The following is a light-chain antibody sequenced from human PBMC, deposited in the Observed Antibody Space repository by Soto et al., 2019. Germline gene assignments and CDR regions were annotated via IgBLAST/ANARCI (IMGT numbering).Light chain of an antibody. J-gene: IGKJ1*01. CDR1: QSVSGSY. CDR2: GAS. CDR3: QQYGSSRWT. V-gene: IGKV3-20*01. Sequence: EIVLTQSPGTLSLSPGERATLSCRASQSVSGSYLAWYQQRPGQAPRLLIYGASSRATGIQDRFSGSGSGTDFTLTITRLEPEDFAVYYCQQYGSSRWTFGRGTKVEIK.